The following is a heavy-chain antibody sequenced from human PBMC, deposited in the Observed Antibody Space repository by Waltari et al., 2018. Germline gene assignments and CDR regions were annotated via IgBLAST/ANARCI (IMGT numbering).Heavy chain of an antibody. CDR2: INHSGST. D-gene: IGHD1-7*01. Sequence: QVQLQQWGAGLLKPSETLSLTCAVYGGSFSGYYWSWIRQPPGKGLEWIGEINHSGSTNYNPSLKSRVTISVDTSKNQFSLKLSSVTAADTAVYYCARRGTTYYYYYMDVWGKGTTVTVSS. CDR3: ARRGTTYYYYYMDV. CDR1: GGSFSGYY. J-gene: IGHJ6*03. V-gene: IGHV4-34*01.